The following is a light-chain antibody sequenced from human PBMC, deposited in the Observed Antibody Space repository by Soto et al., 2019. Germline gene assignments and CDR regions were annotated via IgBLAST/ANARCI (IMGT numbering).Light chain of an antibody. J-gene: IGKJ2*01. CDR1: QRISNS. CDR3: QQSYSSPQMYT. V-gene: IGKV1-39*01. Sequence: DIQMTQSPSSLSASVGDRVTITCRASQRISNSLNWYQQKPGKAPDLLIYAASNLQSGVPSRFSGRGSGTDFPLAITSLQPEDFATYYCQQSYSSPQMYTFGQGTKLEIK. CDR2: AAS.